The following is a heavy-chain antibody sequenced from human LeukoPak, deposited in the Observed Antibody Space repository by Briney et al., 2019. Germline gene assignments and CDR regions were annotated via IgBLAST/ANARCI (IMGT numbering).Heavy chain of an antibody. J-gene: IGHJ4*02. D-gene: IGHD5-24*01. Sequence: ASVNVSCKASGYTFTGYYMHWVRQAPGQGLEWMGRINPNSGGTNYAQKFQGRVTMTRDTSISTAYMELSRLRSDDTAVYYCARVQQQTLRDGYKVNDYWGQGTLVTVSS. CDR2: INPNSGGT. CDR1: GYTFTGYY. V-gene: IGHV1-2*06. CDR3: ARVQQQTLRDGYKVNDY.